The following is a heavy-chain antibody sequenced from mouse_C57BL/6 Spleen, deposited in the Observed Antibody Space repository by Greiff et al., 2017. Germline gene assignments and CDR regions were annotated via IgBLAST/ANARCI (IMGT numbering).Heavy chain of an antibody. J-gene: IGHJ4*01. CDR2: ISSGGSYT. CDR3: AIHVYDYDYAMDY. D-gene: IGHD2-4*01. CDR1: GFTFSSYG. V-gene: IGHV5-6*02. Sequence: EVKLEESGGDLVKPGGSLKLSCAASGFTFSSYGMSWVRQTPDKRLAWVATISSGGSYTYYPDSVKGRFTISRDTAKNTLYLQMSSLKSEDTAMYYCAIHVYDYDYAMDYWGQGTSVTVSS.